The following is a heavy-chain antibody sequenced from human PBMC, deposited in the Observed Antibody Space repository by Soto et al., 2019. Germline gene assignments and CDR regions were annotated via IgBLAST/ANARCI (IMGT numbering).Heavy chain of an antibody. CDR1: GYSFTSYW. Sequence: GESLKISCKGSGYSFTSYWIGWVLQMPEKGLEWMGIIYPGDSDTRYSPSFQGQVTISADKSISTAYLQWSSLKASDTAMYYCARHRSPHYYDSSGYYPLDYWGQGTLVTVSS. J-gene: IGHJ4*02. CDR3: ARHRSPHYYDSSGYYPLDY. V-gene: IGHV5-51*01. D-gene: IGHD3-22*01. CDR2: IYPGDSDT.